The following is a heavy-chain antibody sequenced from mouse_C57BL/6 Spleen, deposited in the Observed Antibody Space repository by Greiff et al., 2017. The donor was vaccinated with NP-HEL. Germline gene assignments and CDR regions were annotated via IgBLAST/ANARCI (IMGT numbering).Heavy chain of an antibody. CDR1: GYSFTSYY. J-gene: IGHJ3*01. V-gene: IGHV1-66*01. CDR3: ARTAFYDPNPSY. CDR2: IYPGSGNT. Sequence: VQLQQSGPELVKPGASVKISCKASGYSFTSYYIHWVKQRPGQGLEWIGWIYPGSGNTKYNEKFKGKATLTADTSSSTAYMQLSSLTSEDSAVYYCARTAFYDPNPSYWGQGTLVTVSA. D-gene: IGHD2-3*01.